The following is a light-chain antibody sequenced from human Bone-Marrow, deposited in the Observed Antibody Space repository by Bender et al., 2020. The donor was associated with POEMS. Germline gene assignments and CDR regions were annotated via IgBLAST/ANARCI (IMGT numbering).Light chain of an antibody. J-gene: IGLJ3*02. V-gene: IGLV3-21*04. Sequence: YVLTQPPSVSVAPGDTARITCGGDNVGGTSVHWYQQEPGLAPVMIIFDDRDRPSGIPERFSASNSGNTATLIISRVEPGDEADYYCQVWDSSSDHRVFGGGTKLTVL. CDR1: NVGGTS. CDR3: QVWDSSSDHRV. CDR2: DDR.